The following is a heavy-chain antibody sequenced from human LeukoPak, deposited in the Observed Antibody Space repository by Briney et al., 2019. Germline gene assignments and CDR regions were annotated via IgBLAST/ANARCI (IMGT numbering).Heavy chain of an antibody. CDR1: GGTFCHYA. CDR2: IVPIFGTA. J-gene: IGHJ4*02. V-gene: IGHV1-69*01. D-gene: IGHD6-13*01. CDR3: AKVGAAAGPFGY. Sequence: SVKVSCKASGGTFCHYAISWVRQAPGQGPGWVGGIVPIFGTANYAQKFQGTVTITADQSTNTAPLALSLLRSRDTAVFSLAKVGAAAGPFGYWGQGTLVTVSS.